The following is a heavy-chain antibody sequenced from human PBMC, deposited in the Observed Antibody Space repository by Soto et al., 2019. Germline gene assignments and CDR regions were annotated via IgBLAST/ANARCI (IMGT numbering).Heavy chain of an antibody. CDR1: GYTFITYA. D-gene: IGHD3-3*02. CDR2: IDAGNGNT. CDR3: ATEHFWTGLFDP. V-gene: IGHV1-3*01. J-gene: IGHJ5*02. Sequence: QVQLVQSGAEVKKPGTSVKVSCKASGYTFITYAMHWVRQAPGQRLEWMGWIDAGNGNTKYSQKFQGRVTITRDTSASTAYMELSSLRSEDTALYYCATEHFWTGLFDPWGQGTLVTVSS.